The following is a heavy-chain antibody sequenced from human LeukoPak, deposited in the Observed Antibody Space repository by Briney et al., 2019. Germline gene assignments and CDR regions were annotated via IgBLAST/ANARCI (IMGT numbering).Heavy chain of an antibody. CDR2: IGGTGVRT. CDR3: TRDQTPYY. V-gene: IGHV3-23*01. J-gene: IGHJ4*02. CDR1: GFPFSRHA. Sequence: GSLRLSCASSGFPFSRHAMSWVRQAPGKGLEWVSTIGGTGVRTYYADSVKGRFTISRDNSKNTLYLQINSLRAEDTAVYYCTRDQTPYYWGQGTLVTVSS.